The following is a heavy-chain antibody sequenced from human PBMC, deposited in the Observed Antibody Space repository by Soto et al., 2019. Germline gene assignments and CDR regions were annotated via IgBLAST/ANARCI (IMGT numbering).Heavy chain of an antibody. V-gene: IGHV3-23*01. J-gene: IGHJ4*02. CDR1: GFTFSSYA. CDR3: AKGVRRARNYDFWSGLPFDY. Sequence: GGSLRLSCAASGFTFSSYAMSWVRQAPGKGLEWVSAISGSGGSTYYADSVKGRFTISRDNSKNTLYLQMNSLRAEDTAVYYCAKGVRRARNYDFWSGLPFDYWGQGTLVTVSS. CDR2: ISGSGGST. D-gene: IGHD3-3*01.